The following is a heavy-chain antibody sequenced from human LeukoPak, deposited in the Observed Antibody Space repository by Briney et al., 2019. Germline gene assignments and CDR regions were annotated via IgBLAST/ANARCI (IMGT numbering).Heavy chain of an antibody. CDR2: TRLNSVNT. V-gene: IGHV3-23*01. CDR1: GFTFSRHA. CDR3: AKGDDIGKHPTRAYYFDT. J-gene: IGHJ4*02. D-gene: IGHD5-24*01. Sequence: GGSLRLSCAASGFTFSRHAMSWVRQPPGKGLEWVSTTRLNSVNTLCAESVQGRFSISRDNSKNTLDLQMDNLRVDDTAVYYCAKGDDIGKHPTRAYYFDTWGQGTLVTVSS.